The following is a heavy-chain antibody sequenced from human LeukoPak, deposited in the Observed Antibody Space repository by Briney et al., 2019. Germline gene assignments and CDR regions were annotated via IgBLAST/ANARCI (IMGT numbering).Heavy chain of an antibody. J-gene: IGHJ3*02. V-gene: IGHV4-39*01. D-gene: IGHD2-15*01. CDR1: GGSISSSSYY. Sequence: PSETLSLTCTVSGGSISSSSYYWGWLRQPPGKGLEWIGSIYYSGSTYYNPSLKSRVTISVDTSKNQFSLKLSSVTAADTAVYYCASSVVVAATDAFGIWGQGTMVTVSS. CDR3: ASSVVVAATDAFGI. CDR2: IYYSGST.